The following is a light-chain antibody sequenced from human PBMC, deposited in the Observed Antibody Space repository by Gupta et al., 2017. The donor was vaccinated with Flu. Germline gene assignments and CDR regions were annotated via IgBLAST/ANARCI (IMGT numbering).Light chain of an antibody. CDR3: TSRDSGGDLYV. Sequence: SSELTQDPAVSVALGQTVRISCQGDSLRSYYASWYQRKPGQAPVLVIYGQNNRPSGIPDRFSGSSSGNTAYLTITGAQAEDEADYYCTSRDSGGDLYVFGTGTEVTVL. CDR2: GQN. CDR1: SLRSYY. V-gene: IGLV3-19*01. J-gene: IGLJ1*01.